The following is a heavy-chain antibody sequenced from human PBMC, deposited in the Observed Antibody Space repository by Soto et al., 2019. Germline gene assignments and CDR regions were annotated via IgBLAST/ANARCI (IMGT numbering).Heavy chain of an antibody. V-gene: IGHV3-23*01. CDR3: AKCAGSGWYPDY. CDR1: GFTFSSYA. J-gene: IGHJ4*02. Sequence: EVQLLESAGGLVQPGGSLSLSCAASGFTFSSYAMRWVRQAPGKGLEWVSAISGSGANTYYADSVKGRFTISRDNSKNTLFLQLNSLRAEYTAVYYCAKCAGSGWYPDYCGQGTLVTVSS. CDR2: ISGSGANT. D-gene: IGHD6-19*01.